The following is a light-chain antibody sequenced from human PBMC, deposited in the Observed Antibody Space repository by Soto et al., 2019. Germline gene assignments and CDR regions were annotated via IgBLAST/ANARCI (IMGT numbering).Light chain of an antibody. CDR2: RNN. Sequence: QSVLTQPPSASGTPGQRVTISCSGSSSNIGTNYVYWYQQLPGTAPELLIYRNNQRPSGGPDRFSASKSGTSASLAISGLRSEYEADYYCATWDDSLSGFYVFGTGTKLTVL. CDR1: SSNIGTNY. CDR3: ATWDDSLSGFYV. J-gene: IGLJ1*01. V-gene: IGLV1-47*01.